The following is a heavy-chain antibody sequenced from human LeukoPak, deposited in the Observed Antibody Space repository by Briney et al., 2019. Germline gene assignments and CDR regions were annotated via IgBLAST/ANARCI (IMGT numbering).Heavy chain of an antibody. Sequence: PVASLRLSCTASGFTISTYPMTWVRRAPGMGLEWVSSIRNGGGPTYYADSVKGRFTISRDNSKNMLYLQLSSLRAEDTAVYYCANDRDDNGIMGIVDDWGQGNLVTVST. CDR3: ANDRDDNGIMGIVDD. J-gene: IGHJ4*02. V-gene: IGHV3-23*01. CDR1: GFTISTYP. CDR2: IRNGGGPT. D-gene: IGHD2-2*03.